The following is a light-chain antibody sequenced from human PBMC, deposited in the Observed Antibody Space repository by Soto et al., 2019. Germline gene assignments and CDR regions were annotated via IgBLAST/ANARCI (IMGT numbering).Light chain of an antibody. Sequence: IVLSMSPAALSLSTGQRAPLSCRASQKISGYLAWYQQKPGQAPRLLIYDASNRATGIPVRFSGSGSGTDYTLTVSSLEPEDFAVYYCQQRSNLPWTFGQGTKVDIK. CDR3: QQRSNLPWT. V-gene: IGKV3-11*01. CDR1: QKISGY. J-gene: IGKJ1*01. CDR2: DAS.